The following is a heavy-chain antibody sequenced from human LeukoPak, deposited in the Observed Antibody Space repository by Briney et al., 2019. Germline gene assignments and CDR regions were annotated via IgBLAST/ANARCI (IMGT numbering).Heavy chain of an antibody. CDR2: IWSGGSKT. CDR1: GFTFSTYG. CDR3: AKSGGSNDFNY. Sequence: PGGSLRLSCAASGFTFSTYGMHWVRLPPGKGLDWVAFIWSGGSKTYYADSVKGRFTISRDNSKNTLFLQMNSLRTEDTAVYYCAKSGGSNDFNYWGQGTLVTVSS. J-gene: IGHJ4*02. D-gene: IGHD3-10*01. V-gene: IGHV3-30*02.